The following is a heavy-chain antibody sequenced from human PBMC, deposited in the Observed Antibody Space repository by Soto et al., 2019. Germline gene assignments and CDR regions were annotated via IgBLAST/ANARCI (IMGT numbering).Heavy chain of an antibody. CDR3: ATSYCRDGVSCNGFDP. CDR1: GGSVTTY. J-gene: IGHJ5*02. CDR2: INYRTTT. Sequence: QVQLQESGPRLVKTSETLSLTCPVSGGSVTTYWGWIRQPPGKGLEWLGYINYRTTTKYNSSLKNRVTISVATSKTQVSLSLRAVTPADTAVYYCATSYCRDGVSCNGFDPWGQGILVIVSS. V-gene: IGHV4-59*02. D-gene: IGHD2-15*01.